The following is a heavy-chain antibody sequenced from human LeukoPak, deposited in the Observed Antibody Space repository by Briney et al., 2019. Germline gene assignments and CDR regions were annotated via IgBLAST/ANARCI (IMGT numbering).Heavy chain of an antibody. J-gene: IGHJ5*02. Sequence: GGSLRLSCAASGFTFSSYSMNWVRQAPGKGLEWVAYIRYDGSTKYYTDSVKGRFTISRDNSKNTMYLQMTSLRTDDTAVYYCAKDGGYYDIMSWGQGTLVTVSS. D-gene: IGHD3-9*01. CDR3: AKDGGYYDIMS. CDR1: GFTFSSYS. V-gene: IGHV3-30*02. CDR2: IRYDGSTK.